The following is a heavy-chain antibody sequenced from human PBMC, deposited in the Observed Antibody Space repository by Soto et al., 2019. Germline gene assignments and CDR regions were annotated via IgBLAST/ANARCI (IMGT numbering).Heavy chain of an antibody. CDR2: IYYSGST. Sequence: PSETLSLTCTVSGGSISSGGYYWSWIRQHPGKGLEWIGYIYYSGSTYYNPSLKSRVTISADTSKNQFSLKLSSVTAADTAVYYCARVSYGSGKKYYYYYMDVWGKGTTVNVSS. J-gene: IGHJ6*03. CDR3: ARVSYGSGKKYYYYYMDV. CDR1: GGSISSGGYY. D-gene: IGHD3-10*01. V-gene: IGHV4-31*03.